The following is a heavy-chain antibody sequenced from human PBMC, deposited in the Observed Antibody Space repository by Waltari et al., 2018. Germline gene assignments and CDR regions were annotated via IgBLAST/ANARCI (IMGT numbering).Heavy chain of an antibody. J-gene: IGHJ4*02. V-gene: IGHV1-2*06. D-gene: IGHD4-17*01. Sequence: QVQLVQSGAEVKKPGASVKVSCKASGYTFPGYYMHWVRQAPGQGLEWMGRINPNSGGTNYAQKFQGRVTMTRDTSISTAYMELSRLRSDDTAVYYCARLPYYGDSADDYWGQGTLVTVSS. CDR2: INPNSGGT. CDR1: GYTFPGYY. CDR3: ARLPYYGDSADDY.